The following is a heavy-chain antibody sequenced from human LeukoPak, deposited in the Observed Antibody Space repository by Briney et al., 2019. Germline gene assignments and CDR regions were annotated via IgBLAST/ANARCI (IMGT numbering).Heavy chain of an antibody. CDR1: GGSISSYY. D-gene: IGHD1-26*01. J-gene: IGHJ4*02. CDR2: IYYGGST. Sequence: SETLSLTCTVSGGSISSYYWSWIRQPPGKGLEWIGYIYYGGSTNYNPSLKSRVTISVDTSKNQFSLKLSSVTAADTAVYYCAIGWELRYWGQGTLVTVSS. CDR3: AIGWELRY. V-gene: IGHV4-59*01.